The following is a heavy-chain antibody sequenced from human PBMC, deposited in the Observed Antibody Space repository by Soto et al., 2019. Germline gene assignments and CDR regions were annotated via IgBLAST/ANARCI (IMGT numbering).Heavy chain of an antibody. J-gene: IGHJ4*02. CDR1: GGSISSGGYY. D-gene: IGHD1-26*01. CDR2: IYYSGST. Sequence: SETLSLTCTVSGGSISSGGYYWSWIRQHPGKGLEWIGYIYYSGSTYYNPSLKSRVTISVDTSKNQFSLKLSSVTAADTAVYYCARDRGSGSYSYYFDYWGQGTLVTVSS. V-gene: IGHV4-31*03. CDR3: ARDRGSGSYSYYFDY.